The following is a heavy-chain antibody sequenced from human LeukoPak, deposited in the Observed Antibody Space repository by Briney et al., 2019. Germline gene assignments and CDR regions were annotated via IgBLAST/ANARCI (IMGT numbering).Heavy chain of an antibody. Sequence: PGRSLRLSCAASKFTFSHYGMHWVRQAPGKGLQWVAVIWSDGSNQYYADSVKGRFTISRDNSNNMVYLQMNSLRADDTGVYYCAKDAQRGFDYSNSLEYWGQGALVTASS. CDR3: AKDAQRGFDYSNSLEY. V-gene: IGHV3-33*06. CDR2: IWSDGSNQ. D-gene: IGHD4-11*01. J-gene: IGHJ4*02. CDR1: KFTFSHYG.